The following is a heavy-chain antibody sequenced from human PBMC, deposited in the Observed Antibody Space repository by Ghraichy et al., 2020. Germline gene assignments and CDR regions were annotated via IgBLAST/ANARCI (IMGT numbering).Heavy chain of an antibody. V-gene: IGHV4-34*01. CDR3: ARRRARTQTGSGYWPYYFDY. CDR1: GGSFSGYY. CDR2: INHSGST. D-gene: IGHD5-12*01. Sequence: SETLSLTCAVYGGSFSGYYWSWIRQPPGKGLEWIGEINHSGSTNYNPSLKSRVTISVDTSKNQFSLKLSSVTAADTAVYYCARRRARTQTGSGYWPYYFDYWGQGTLVTVSS. J-gene: IGHJ4*02.